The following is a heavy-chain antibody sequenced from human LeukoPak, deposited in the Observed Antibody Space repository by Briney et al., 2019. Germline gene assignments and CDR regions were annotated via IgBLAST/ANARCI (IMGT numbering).Heavy chain of an antibody. CDR3: ARGAWPVAYYDSSGYLHYFDY. CDR1: GYTSTSYY. CDR2: INPSGAST. Sequence: ASVKVSFKASGYTSTSYYMHWVRQAPGQGLEWMGIINPSGASTNYAQKFQGRVTMTRDTSTSTVYMELSSLRSEDTAVYYCARGAWPVAYYDSSGYLHYFDYWGQGTLVTVSS. V-gene: IGHV1-46*01. D-gene: IGHD3-22*01. J-gene: IGHJ4*02.